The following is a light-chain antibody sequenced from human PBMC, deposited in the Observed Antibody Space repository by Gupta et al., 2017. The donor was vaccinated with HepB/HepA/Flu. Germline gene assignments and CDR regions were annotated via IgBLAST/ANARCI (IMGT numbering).Light chain of an antibody. CDR3: ATWDDSLNAYV. V-gene: IGLV1-44*01. CDR2: SNN. CDR1: SSNLGSNT. J-gene: IGLJ1*01. Sequence: QSVLTQPPSASQTPGQRVTISCSGSSSNLGSNTVNWYQQLPGTAPKLLIDSNNQRPSGVLDRFSGSKSGTSASLAISGLQSEDEADYYCATWDDSLNAYVFGTGTKVTVL.